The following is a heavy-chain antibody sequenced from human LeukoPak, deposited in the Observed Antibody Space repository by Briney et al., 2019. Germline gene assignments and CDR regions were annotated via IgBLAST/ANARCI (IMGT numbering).Heavy chain of an antibody. Sequence: PSETLSLTCTVSGYSISSGYYWGWIRQPPGKGLEWIGEINHSGSTNYNPSLKSRVTISVDTSKNQFSLKLSSVTAADTAVYYCARGGPYSSSWSPYYYYYMDVWGKGTTVTVSS. CDR2: INHSGST. D-gene: IGHD6-13*01. CDR1: GYSISSGYY. V-gene: IGHV4-38-2*02. J-gene: IGHJ6*03. CDR3: ARGGPYSSSWSPYYYYYMDV.